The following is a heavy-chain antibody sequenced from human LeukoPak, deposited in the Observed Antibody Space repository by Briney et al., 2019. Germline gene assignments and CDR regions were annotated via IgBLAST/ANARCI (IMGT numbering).Heavy chain of an antibody. Sequence: GASVKVSCKVSGYTLTELSMHWVRQAPGKGLEWMGGFDPEDGETIYAQKFQGRVTMTEDTSTDTAYMELSSLRSEDTAVYYCAKGRAGKSKVGYYYGMDVWGQGTTVTVSS. J-gene: IGHJ6*02. V-gene: IGHV1-24*01. CDR2: FDPEDGET. D-gene: IGHD6-13*01. CDR3: AKGRAGKSKVGYYYGMDV. CDR1: GYTLTELS.